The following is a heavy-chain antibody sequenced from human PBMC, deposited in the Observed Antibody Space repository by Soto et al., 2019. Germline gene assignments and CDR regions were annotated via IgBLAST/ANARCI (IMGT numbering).Heavy chain of an antibody. CDR3: ASGPSHYWYFDL. Sequence: GESLKISCKCSGYSFPKYWIGWVRQMPGRGLEWMGIIYPGDSETRYSPSFQGQVTISADKSTSTAYLQWSSLKASDTAMYYCASGPSHYWYFDLWGRGTLATVSS. CDR2: IYPGDSET. CDR1: GYSFPKYW. J-gene: IGHJ2*01. V-gene: IGHV5-51*01.